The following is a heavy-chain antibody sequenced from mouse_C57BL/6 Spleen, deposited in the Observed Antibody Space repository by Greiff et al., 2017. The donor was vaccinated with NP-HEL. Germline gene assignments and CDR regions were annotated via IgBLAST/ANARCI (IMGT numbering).Heavy chain of an antibody. D-gene: IGHD1-1*01. V-gene: IGHV1-59*01. CDR2: IDPSDSYT. CDR3: ARAITDFDV. CDR1: GYTFTSYW. J-gene: IGHJ1*03. Sequence: VQLQQPGAELVRPGTSVKLSCKASGYTFTSYWMHWVKQRPGQGLEWIGVIDPSDSYTNYNQKFKGKATLTVDTSSSTAYMQLSSLTSEDSAVYYCARAITDFDVWGTGTTVTVSS.